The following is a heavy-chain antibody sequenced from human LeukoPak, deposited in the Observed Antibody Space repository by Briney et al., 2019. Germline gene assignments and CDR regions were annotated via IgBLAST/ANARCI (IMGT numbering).Heavy chain of an antibody. J-gene: IGHJ4*02. Sequence: PSETLSLTCAVYGGSFSGYYWSWIRQPPGKGLEWIGEINHSGSTNYNPSLKSRVTISVDTSKNQFSLKLSSVTAADTAGYYFARGRPDDYVWGSYRSTTPTDDYWGQGTLVTVSS. CDR3: ARGRPDDYVWGSYRSTTPTDDY. CDR2: INHSGST. D-gene: IGHD3-16*02. CDR1: GGSFSGYY. V-gene: IGHV4-34*01.